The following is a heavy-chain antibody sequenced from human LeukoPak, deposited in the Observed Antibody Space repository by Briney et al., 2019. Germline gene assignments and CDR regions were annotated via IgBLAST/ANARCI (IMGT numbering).Heavy chain of an antibody. CDR1: GGYISSHY. J-gene: IGHJ6*03. V-gene: IGHV4-59*11. D-gene: IGHD6-13*01. CDR3: ARGGAAARLQYNYYYMDV. Sequence: SETLSLTCSVSGGYISSHYWSWIRQPPGKGLEWIGYIYYSGSTNYNPSLMSRVTISVDTSKNQFSLRLSSVTAADTAVYYCARGGAAARLQYNYYYMDVWGKGTTVTVS. CDR2: IYYSGST.